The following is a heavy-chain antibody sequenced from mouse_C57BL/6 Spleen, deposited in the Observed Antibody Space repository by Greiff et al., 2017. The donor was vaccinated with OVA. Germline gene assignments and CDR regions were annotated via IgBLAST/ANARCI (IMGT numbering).Heavy chain of an antibody. D-gene: IGHD3-2*02. CDR3: SRDSSGYLFAY. CDR1: GYTFTSYW. CDR2: IHPNSGST. J-gene: IGHJ3*01. V-gene: IGHV1-64*01. Sequence: QVQLQQPGAELVKPGASVKLSCKASGYTFTSYWMHWVKQRPGQGLEWIGMIHPNSGSTNYNEKFKSKATLTVDKSSSTAYMQLSSLTSEDSAVYYCSRDSSGYLFAYWGQGTLVTVSA.